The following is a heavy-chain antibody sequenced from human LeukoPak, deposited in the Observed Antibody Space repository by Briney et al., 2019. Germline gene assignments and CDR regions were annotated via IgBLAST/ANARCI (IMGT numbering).Heavy chain of an antibody. Sequence: PGGSLRLSCAASGFTFSSYAMSWVRQAPGKGLEWVSAISGTGGRTYYADSVKGRFTISRDNSKNTLYLQMNSLRAEDTAVYYCARVGYCGGDCYRWANMGYWGQGTLVTVFS. CDR2: ISGTGGRT. CDR1: GFTFSSYA. J-gene: IGHJ4*02. V-gene: IGHV3-23*01. CDR3: ARVGYCGGDCYRWANMGY. D-gene: IGHD2-21*02.